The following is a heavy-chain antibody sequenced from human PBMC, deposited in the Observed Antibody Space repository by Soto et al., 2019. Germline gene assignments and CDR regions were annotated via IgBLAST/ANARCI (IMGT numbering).Heavy chain of an antibody. V-gene: IGHV3-53*02. CDR1: GFTVSSNY. CDR3: ASPQTTARPKWDYGDYLPLYGMDV. Sequence: EVQLVETGGGLIQPGGSLRLSCAASGFTVSSNYMSWVRQAPGKGLEWVSVIYSGGSTYYADSVKGRFTISRDNSKNTLDLQMNSLGAEDTAVYYCASPQTTARPKWDYGDYLPLYGMDVWGQGTTVTVSS. D-gene: IGHD4-17*01. J-gene: IGHJ6*02. CDR2: IYSGGST.